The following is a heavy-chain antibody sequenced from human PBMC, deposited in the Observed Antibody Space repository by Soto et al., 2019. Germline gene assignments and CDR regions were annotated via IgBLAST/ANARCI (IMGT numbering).Heavy chain of an antibody. CDR3: ATLDRSSSYFGFDY. CDR2: IYPGDSDT. J-gene: IGHJ4*02. D-gene: IGHD6-13*01. CDR1: GYIFTNYW. Sequence: GESLKISCRASGYIFTNYWIAWVRQLPGKGLEWMGIIYPGDSDTKYSPSFQGQVTISADRSISTAYLQWSSLKASDTAMYYCATLDRSSSYFGFDYWGQGTVVTVSS. V-gene: IGHV5-51*01.